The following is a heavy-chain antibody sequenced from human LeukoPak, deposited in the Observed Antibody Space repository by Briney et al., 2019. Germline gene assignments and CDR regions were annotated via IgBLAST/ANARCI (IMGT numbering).Heavy chain of an antibody. Sequence: QSGGSLRLSCAASGFIFSNYGMHWVRQAPDKGLEWVAVISYDGSNKYNADSVKGRFTISRDNSKSTLYLQMNSLRADDTAVYYCARVRLQQWLYDAFDIWGQGTLVTVSS. D-gene: IGHD6-19*01. CDR1: GFIFSNYG. CDR3: ARVRLQQWLYDAFDI. CDR2: ISYDGSNK. J-gene: IGHJ3*02. V-gene: IGHV3-30*04.